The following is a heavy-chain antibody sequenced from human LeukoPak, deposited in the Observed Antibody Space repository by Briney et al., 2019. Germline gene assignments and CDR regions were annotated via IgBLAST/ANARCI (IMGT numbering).Heavy chain of an antibody. J-gene: IGHJ5*02. CDR2: LSHDGGKT. CDR3: VARFDP. V-gene: IGHV3-30*03. Sequence: GGSLRLSCAASGFSFSTYGMHWVRQAPGKGLEWVAVLSHDGGKTYFADSVKGRFTISRDNSQNTLSLQMNSLRAEDTAVYYCVARFDPWGQGTLVTVSS. CDR1: GFSFSTYG.